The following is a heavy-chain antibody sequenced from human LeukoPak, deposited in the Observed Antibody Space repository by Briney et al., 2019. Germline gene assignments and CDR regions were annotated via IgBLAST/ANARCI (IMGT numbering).Heavy chain of an antibody. CDR3: ARGAYGVVDY. J-gene: IGHJ4*02. Sequence: SETLSLTCTVSGGSISSYYWSWIRQPPGKGLEWIGYIYYSGSTNYNPSLKSRVTISVDTSKNQFSLKLSSVTAADTAVYYCARGAYGVVDYWGQGTLVTVSS. CDR1: GGSISSYY. CDR2: IYYSGST. V-gene: IGHV4-59*01. D-gene: IGHD4-17*01.